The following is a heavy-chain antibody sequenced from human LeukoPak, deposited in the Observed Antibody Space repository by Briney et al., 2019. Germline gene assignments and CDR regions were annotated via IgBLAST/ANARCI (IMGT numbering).Heavy chain of an antibody. Sequence: GGSLRLSCAASGFTFDDYAMHWVRQAPGKGLEWASGISWNSGSIGYADSVKGRFTISRDNAKNSLYLQMNSLRAEDTALYYCAKDVAANDFWSGYPDYWGQGTLVTVSS. J-gene: IGHJ4*02. CDR1: GFTFDDYA. CDR3: AKDVAANDFWSGYPDY. V-gene: IGHV3-9*01. D-gene: IGHD3-3*01. CDR2: ISWNSGSI.